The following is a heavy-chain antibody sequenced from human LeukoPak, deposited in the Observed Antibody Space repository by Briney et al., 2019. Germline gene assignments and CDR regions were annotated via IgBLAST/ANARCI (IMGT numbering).Heavy chain of an antibody. CDR3: ARAWLQPYFFDY. V-gene: IGHV4-4*02. CDR2: IFHTGST. J-gene: IGHJ4*02. D-gene: IGHD5-24*01. Sequence: SETLSLTCAVSGDSISNSNWWSWVRQPPGKGLEWIGYIFHTGSTNYNPSLKSRVTISVDKSKNQFSLKLSSVTTADTAVYYCARAWLQPYFFDYWGQGTLVTVSS. CDR1: GDSISNSNW.